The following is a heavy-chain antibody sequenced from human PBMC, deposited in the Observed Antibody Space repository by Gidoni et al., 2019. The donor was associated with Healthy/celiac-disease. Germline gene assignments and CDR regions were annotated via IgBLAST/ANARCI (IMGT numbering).Heavy chain of an antibody. Sequence: EVQLLESGGGLVQPGGSLRLSCAASGFTFSSYAMSWVRQAPGKGLEWVSAISGSGGSTYYADSVKGRFTISRDNSKNTLYLQMNSLRAEDTAVYYCAKDHYYDSSGYSEAYWYFDLWGRGTLVTVSS. CDR2: ISGSGGST. CDR3: AKDHYYDSSGYSEAYWYFDL. D-gene: IGHD3-22*01. V-gene: IGHV3-23*01. CDR1: GFTFSSYA. J-gene: IGHJ2*01.